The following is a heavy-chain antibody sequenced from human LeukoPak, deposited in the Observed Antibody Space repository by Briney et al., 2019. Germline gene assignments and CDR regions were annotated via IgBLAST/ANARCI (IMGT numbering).Heavy chain of an antibody. J-gene: IGHJ3*02. CDR2: IGPSDSYT. CDR3: ASGYSSSLGAFDI. Sequence: GESLKISCKGSGYSFTSYWITWVRQMSGKGLEWMGRIGPSDSYTNYSPSFQGHVTISADKSISTAYQQWSSLKASDTAMYYCASGYSSSLGAFDIWGQGTMVTVSS. D-gene: IGHD6-13*01. CDR1: GYSFTSYW. V-gene: IGHV5-10-1*01.